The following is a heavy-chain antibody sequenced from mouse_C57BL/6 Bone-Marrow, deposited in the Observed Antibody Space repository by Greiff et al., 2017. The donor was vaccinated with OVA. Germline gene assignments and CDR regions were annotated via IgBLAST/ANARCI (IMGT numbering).Heavy chain of an antibody. CDR2: IYPRSGNT. Sequence: QVQLKQSGAELARPGASVKLSCKASGYTFTSYGISWVKQRTGQGLEWIGEIYPRSGNTYYNEKFKGKATLTADKSSSTAYMQLSSLTSEDSAVYYCARLGYYGSSYPYYFDYWGQGTTLTVSS. J-gene: IGHJ2*01. CDR1: GYTFTSYG. V-gene: IGHV1-81*01. D-gene: IGHD1-1*01. CDR3: ARLGYYGSSYPYYFDY.